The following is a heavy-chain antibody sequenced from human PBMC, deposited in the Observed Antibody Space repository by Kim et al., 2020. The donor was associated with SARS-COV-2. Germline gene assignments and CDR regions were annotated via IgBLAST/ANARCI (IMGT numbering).Heavy chain of an antibody. CDR3: TRADSSGYYSSGKFDY. CDR1: GFTFGDYA. D-gene: IGHD3-22*01. Sequence: GGSLRLSCTASGFTFGDYAMSWVRQAPGKGLEWVGFIRSKAYGGTTEYAASVKGRFTISRDDSKSIAYLQMNSLKTEDTAVYYCTRADSSGYYSSGKFDYWGQGTLVTVSS. V-gene: IGHV3-49*04. J-gene: IGHJ4*02. CDR2: IRSKAYGGTT.